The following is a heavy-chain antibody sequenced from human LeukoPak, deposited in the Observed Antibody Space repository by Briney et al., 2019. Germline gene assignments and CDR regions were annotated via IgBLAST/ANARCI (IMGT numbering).Heavy chain of an antibody. V-gene: IGHV3-23*01. Sequence: GGSLRLSCAASGFTFTSYAVSWVRQAPGKGLEWVSAITGSGGSTYYADSVKGRFTISRDNSKNTLYLQINSLTVDDAALYYCARGGVYTGSFFDYWGQGTLVTVSS. CDR3: ARGGVYTGSFFDY. D-gene: IGHD1-26*01. CDR1: GFTFTSYA. J-gene: IGHJ4*02. CDR2: ITGSGGST.